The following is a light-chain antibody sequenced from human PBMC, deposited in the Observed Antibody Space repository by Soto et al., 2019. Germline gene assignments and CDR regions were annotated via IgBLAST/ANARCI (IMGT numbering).Light chain of an antibody. CDR3: QQYYSTPFT. Sequence: DIVMTQSPDSLAVSLGKRATINCKSSQSVLYSSNNENYLAWYQQKPGQPPKLLIYWASTGESGVPDRFSGSGSGTEFTLTISSLQAEDVAVYYCQQYYSTPFTFGPGTKVDIK. CDR2: WAS. J-gene: IGKJ3*01. CDR1: QSVLYSSNNENY. V-gene: IGKV4-1*01.